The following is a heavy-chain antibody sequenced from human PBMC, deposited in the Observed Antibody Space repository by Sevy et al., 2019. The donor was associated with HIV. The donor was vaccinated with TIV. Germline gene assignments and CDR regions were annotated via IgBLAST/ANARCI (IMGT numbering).Heavy chain of an antibody. D-gene: IGHD1-26*01. V-gene: IGHV3-23*01. CDR1: GFTFSSYA. CDR2: ISASAGNT. J-gene: IGHJ4*02. CDR3: AKGHTGTYAY. Sequence: GGSLRLSCTASGFTFSSYAMNWVRQAPGKGLEWVSTISASAGNTYYADSVKGRFTISRDNSRDTLYLQVNSLRADDTAVYYCAKGHTGTYAYWGQGTLVTVSS.